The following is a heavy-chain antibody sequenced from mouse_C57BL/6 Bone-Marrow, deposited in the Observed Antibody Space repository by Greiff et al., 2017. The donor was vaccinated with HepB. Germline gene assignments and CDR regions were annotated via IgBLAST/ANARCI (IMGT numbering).Heavy chain of an antibody. V-gene: IGHV3-6*01. CDR1: GYSITSGYY. J-gene: IGHJ3*01. CDR3: ARAPLLRGFAY. Sequence: EVQVVESGPGLVKPSQSLSLTCSVTGYSITSGYYWNWIRQFPGNKLEWMGYISYDGSNNYNPSLKNRISITRDTSKNQFFLKLNSVTTEDTATYYCARAPLLRGFAYWGQGTLVTVSA. D-gene: IGHD1-2*01. CDR2: ISYDGSN.